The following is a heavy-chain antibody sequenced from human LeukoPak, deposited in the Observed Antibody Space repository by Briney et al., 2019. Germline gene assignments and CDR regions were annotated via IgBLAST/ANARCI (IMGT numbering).Heavy chain of an antibody. Sequence: ASVKVSCKASGYTFTSYGISWVRQAPGQGLEWMGWISAYNGNTNYAQELQGRVTMTTDTSTSTAYMELRSLRSDDTAVYYCARDLGIAVAGTFGYWGQGTLVTVSS. J-gene: IGHJ4*02. CDR1: GYTFTSYG. CDR2: ISAYNGNT. D-gene: IGHD6-19*01. CDR3: ARDLGIAVAGTFGY. V-gene: IGHV1-18*01.